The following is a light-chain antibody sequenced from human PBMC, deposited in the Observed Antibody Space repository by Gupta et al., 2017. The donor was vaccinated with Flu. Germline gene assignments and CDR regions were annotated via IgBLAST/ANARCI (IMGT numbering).Light chain of an antibody. V-gene: IGLV2-14*01. CDR1: SSDVGGYNY. CDR2: EVS. Sequence: QSALTQPASVSGSPGPSTTISCTGTSSDVGGYNYVSWYQQHPGKAPKLMIYEVSNRPAGVSNRFSGSKSGNTASLTISGLQAEDEADYYCSSYTSSSTRVFGTGTKVTVL. J-gene: IGLJ1*01. CDR3: SSYTSSSTRV.